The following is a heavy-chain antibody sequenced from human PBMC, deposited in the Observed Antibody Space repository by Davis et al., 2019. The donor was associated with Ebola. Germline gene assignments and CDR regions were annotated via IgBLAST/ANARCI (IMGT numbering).Heavy chain of an antibody. CDR3: ARGVGATTGWFDP. V-gene: IGHV1-3*01. D-gene: IGHD1-26*01. Sequence: ASVKVSCKASGYTFTSYAMHWVRQAPGQRLEWMGWINAGNGNTKYSQKFQGRVTITRDTSASTAYMELSSLRSEDTAVYYCARGVGATTGWFDPWGQGTLVTVSS. J-gene: IGHJ5*02. CDR1: GYTFTSYA. CDR2: INAGNGNT.